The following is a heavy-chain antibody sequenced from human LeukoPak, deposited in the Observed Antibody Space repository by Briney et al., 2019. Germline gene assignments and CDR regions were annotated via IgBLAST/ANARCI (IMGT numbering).Heavy chain of an antibody. CDR2: ISAYNGNT. CDR3: ARDHDSSGSRSHWFDP. V-gene: IGHV1-18*01. CDR1: GYTFTSYG. Sequence: ASVKVSCKAPGYTFTSYGISWVRQAPGQGLEWMGWISAYNGNTNYAQKLQGRVTMTTDTSTSTAYMELRSLRSDDTAVYYCARDHDSSGSRSHWFDPWGQGTLVTVSS. J-gene: IGHJ5*02. D-gene: IGHD3-22*01.